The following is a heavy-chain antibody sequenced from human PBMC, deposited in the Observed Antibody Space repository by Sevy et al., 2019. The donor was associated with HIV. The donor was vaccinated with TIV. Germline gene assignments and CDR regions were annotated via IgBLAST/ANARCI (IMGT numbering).Heavy chain of an antibody. V-gene: IGHV3-73*01. Sequence: GGSLRLSCAASGFTFSGSALHWVRQASGKGLEWVGRIRMKANSYATAYAASVKGRFTISRDDSKNSAYLQMNGLKTEDTAVYYCTTYLGYCRSTSCHYYFDNWGQGTLVTVSS. CDR1: GFTFSGSA. J-gene: IGHJ4*02. D-gene: IGHD2-2*03. CDR3: TTYLGYCRSTSCHYYFDN. CDR2: IRMKANSYAT.